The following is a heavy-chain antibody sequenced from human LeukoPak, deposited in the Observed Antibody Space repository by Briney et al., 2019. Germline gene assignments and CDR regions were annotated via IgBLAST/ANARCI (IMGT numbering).Heavy chain of an antibody. Sequence: SQTLSLTCAISGDSVSSNSAAWNWIRQSPSRGLEWLGRTYYRSKWYNDYAVSVKSRITINPDTSKNQFSLQLNSVTPEDTAVYYCARGLWFGELLGGYYYYMDAWDKGTTVTVSS. CDR2: TYYRSKWYN. CDR1: GDSVSSNSAA. CDR3: ARGLWFGELLGGYYYYMDA. J-gene: IGHJ6*03. V-gene: IGHV6-1*01. D-gene: IGHD3-10*01.